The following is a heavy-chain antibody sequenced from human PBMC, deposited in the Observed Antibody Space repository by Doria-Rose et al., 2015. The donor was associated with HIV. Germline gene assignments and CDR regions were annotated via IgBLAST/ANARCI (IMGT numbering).Heavy chain of an antibody. J-gene: IGHJ4*02. D-gene: IGHD1-26*01. CDR2: IFYTGST. V-gene: IGHV4-59*01. Sequence: QVQLQESGPGLVKPSETLSLTCSVSGGSISHYYWSWIRQPPGKGLEYIGDIFYTGSTNYSTYLKSRVSISIDTSKNKFSPRLSSVTAADTAVYYCARVLSGTYDYWGQGTLVTVSS. CDR3: ARVLSGTYDY. CDR1: GGSISHYY.